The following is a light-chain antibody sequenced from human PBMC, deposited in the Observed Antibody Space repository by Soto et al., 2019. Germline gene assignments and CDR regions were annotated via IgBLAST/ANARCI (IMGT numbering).Light chain of an antibody. CDR1: AIGSKG. V-gene: IGLV3-21*04. CDR3: QVWDSGSAHVV. CDR2: SDT. J-gene: IGLJ2*01. Sequence: SYELTQPPSVSVAPGKTASISCGGNAIGSKGVHWYQQKPGQAPVLVIYSDTDLPPVITERFSGSNSANLATLTISRVEAGDDAEYYCQVWDSGSAHVVFGGGTKVTVL.